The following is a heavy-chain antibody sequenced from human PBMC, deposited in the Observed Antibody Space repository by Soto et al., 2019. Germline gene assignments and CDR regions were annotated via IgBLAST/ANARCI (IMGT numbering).Heavy chain of an antibody. Sequence: QVQLVQSGAEVKKPGSSVKVSCKASGGTFSSYTISWVRQAPGQGLEWMGRIIPILGIANYAQKFQGRVTITADKSTSTAYMELSSLRSEDTAVYYCARDHPHSSGRYVGGDYWGQGTLVTVSS. J-gene: IGHJ4*02. D-gene: IGHD6-19*01. CDR3: ARDHPHSSGRYVGGDY. CDR1: GGTFSSYT. CDR2: IIPILGIA. V-gene: IGHV1-69*08.